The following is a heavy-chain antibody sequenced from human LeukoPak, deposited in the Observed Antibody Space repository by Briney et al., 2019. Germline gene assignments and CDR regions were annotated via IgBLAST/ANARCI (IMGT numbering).Heavy chain of an antibody. CDR3: AKAPVTTCSGAYCYPFDY. V-gene: IGHV3-30*04. D-gene: IGHD2-21*01. CDR2: ISYDGSNK. J-gene: IGHJ4*02. Sequence: PGGPLRLSCAASGFTFSSYAMHWVRQAPGKGLEWVAVISYDGSNKYYADSVKGRFTISRDNSKNTLYLQMNRLRAEDAAVYYCAKAPVTTCSGAYCYPFDYWGQGTLVTVSS. CDR1: GFTFSSYA.